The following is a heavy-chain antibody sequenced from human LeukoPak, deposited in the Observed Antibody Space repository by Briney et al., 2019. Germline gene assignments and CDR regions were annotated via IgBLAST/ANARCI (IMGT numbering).Heavy chain of an antibody. Sequence: SETLSLTCTVSGGSISSSSYYWGWIRQPPGKGLEWIGSIYYSGSTYYNPSLKSRVPIPVDTSKNQFSLRVSSMTAADPAVYFCARNADVTVASVTFDYWGQGTLVTVSS. CDR1: GGSISSSSYY. CDR3: ARNADVTVASVTFDY. V-gene: IGHV4-39*01. D-gene: IGHD6-19*01. J-gene: IGHJ4*02. CDR2: IYYSGST.